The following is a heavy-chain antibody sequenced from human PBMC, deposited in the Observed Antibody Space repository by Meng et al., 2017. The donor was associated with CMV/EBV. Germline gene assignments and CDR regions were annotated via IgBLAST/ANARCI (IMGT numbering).Heavy chain of an antibody. CDR2: INHSGST. CDR3: AREGVGCSSTSCSPSSGMDV. V-gene: IGHV4-34*01. CDR1: GGSFSGYY. Sequence: GSLRLSCAVYGGSFSGYYWSWIRQPPGKGLEWIGEINHSGSTNYNPSLKSRVTISVDTSKNQFSLKLSSVTAADTAVYYCAREGVGCSSTSCSPSSGMDVWGQGTTVTVSS. J-gene: IGHJ6*02. D-gene: IGHD2-2*01.